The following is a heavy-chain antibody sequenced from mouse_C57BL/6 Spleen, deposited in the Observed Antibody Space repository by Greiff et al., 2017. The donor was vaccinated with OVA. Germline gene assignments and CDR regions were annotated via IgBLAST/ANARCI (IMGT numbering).Heavy chain of an antibody. Sequence: QVQLKESGPGLVQPSQSLSITCTVSGFSLTSYGVHWVRQSPGKGLEWLGVIWSGGSTDYNAAFISRLSISKDNSKRQVCFKTNSQQADDTAIDYCARRDLLDAMDYWGQGTSVTVSS. CDR2: IWSGGST. V-gene: IGHV2-2*01. CDR3: ARRDLLDAMDY. J-gene: IGHJ4*01. D-gene: IGHD2-1*01. CDR1: GFSLTSYG.